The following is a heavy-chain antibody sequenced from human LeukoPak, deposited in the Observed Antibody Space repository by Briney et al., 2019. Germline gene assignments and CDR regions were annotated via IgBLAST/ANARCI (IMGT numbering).Heavy chain of an antibody. J-gene: IGHJ4*02. CDR3: VRVDGGY. Sequence: GGSLRLSCAASGFTFSSYGMHWVRQGPGKGLVWVSRINSDGSATNYADSVKGRFTISRDNAKNTLYLQMNSLRAEDTAVYYCVRVDGGYWGQGTLVTVSS. CDR2: INSDGSAT. CDR1: GFTFSSYG. V-gene: IGHV3-74*01. D-gene: IGHD3-16*01.